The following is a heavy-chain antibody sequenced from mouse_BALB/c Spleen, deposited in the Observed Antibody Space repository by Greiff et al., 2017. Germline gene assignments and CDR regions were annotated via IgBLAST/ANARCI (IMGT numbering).Heavy chain of an antibody. Sequence: EVQLQESGGGLVQPGGSLKLSCAASGFTFSSYTMSWVRQTPEKRLEWVAYISNGGGSTYYPDTVKGRFTISRDNAKNTLYLQMSSLKSEDTAMYYCARGAYDGYYFDYWGQGTTLTVSS. V-gene: IGHV5-12-2*01. CDR1: GFTFSSYT. D-gene: IGHD2-14*01. CDR3: ARGAYDGYYFDY. J-gene: IGHJ2*01. CDR2: ISNGGGST.